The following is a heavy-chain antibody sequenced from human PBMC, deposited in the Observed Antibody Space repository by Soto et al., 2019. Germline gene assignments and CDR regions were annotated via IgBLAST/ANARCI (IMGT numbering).Heavy chain of an antibody. CDR3: ARAVGIGVTGRDL. V-gene: IGHV1-8*01. CDR1: GYNFPSSN. CDR2: MNAANGNA. D-gene: IGHD2-21*02. J-gene: IGHJ5*02. Sequence: QERLVQSGDELRRHGASVKISCRDSGYNFPSSNVNWVRQASGQGPEWLGWMNAANGNADFARDFQGRVTMTRDLSTDTAYLELGSLSSGDTAMYLCARAVGIGVTGRDLWGPGTFVTVS.